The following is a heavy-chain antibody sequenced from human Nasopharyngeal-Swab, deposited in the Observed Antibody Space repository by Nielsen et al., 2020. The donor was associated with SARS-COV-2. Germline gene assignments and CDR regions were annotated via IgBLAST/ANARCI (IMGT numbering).Heavy chain of an antibody. CDR3: ARDPHAERITIFGVAIRPGTFDI. J-gene: IGHJ3*02. Sequence: WIRQPPGKGLEWIGSIYYSGSTYYNSSLKSRVTISVDTSKNQFSLKLTSVTAADTALYYCARDPHAERITIFGVAIRPGTFDIWGQGTMVTVSS. CDR2: IYYSGST. V-gene: IGHV4-39*07. D-gene: IGHD3-3*01.